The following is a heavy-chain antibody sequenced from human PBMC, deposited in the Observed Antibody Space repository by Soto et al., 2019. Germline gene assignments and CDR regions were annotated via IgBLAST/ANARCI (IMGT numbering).Heavy chain of an antibody. J-gene: IGHJ4*02. V-gene: IGHV4-30-4*02. CDR2: IYYSGST. D-gene: IGHD3-22*01. CDR3: ATLPIPYYYDSSGYYPLFDY. Sequence: SDTLSLTCTVSGGSISNRDYYWSWIRQPPGKGLEWIGYIYYSGSTYYNPSLKSRVTISVDTSKNQFSLKLSSVTAADTAVYYCATLPIPYYYDSSGYYPLFDYWGQGTQVTVSS. CDR1: GGSISNRDYY.